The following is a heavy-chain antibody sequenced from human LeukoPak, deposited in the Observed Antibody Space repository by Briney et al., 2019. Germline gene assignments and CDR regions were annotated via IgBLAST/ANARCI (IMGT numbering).Heavy chain of an antibody. CDR3: ARSGVYTGYDAFDI. CDR2: IYHRGST. J-gene: IGHJ3*02. D-gene: IGHD6-13*01. V-gene: IGHV4-59*08. Sequence: PSETLSLTCTVSGGSINISYWSWIRQPTGKGLECIGYIYHRGSTNYNPSLKSRVTISVDTSKNQYSLNLSSVTAADTAVYYCARSGVYTGYDAFDIWGQGTRVTVSS. CDR1: GGSINISY.